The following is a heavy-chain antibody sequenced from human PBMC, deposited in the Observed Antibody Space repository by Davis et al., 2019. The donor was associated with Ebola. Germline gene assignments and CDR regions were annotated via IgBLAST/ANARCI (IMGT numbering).Heavy chain of an antibody. CDR1: GYTFTSYG. J-gene: IGHJ5*02. D-gene: IGHD5-12*01. V-gene: IGHV1-18*01. CDR2: INADNDNT. Sequence: AASVKVSCKASGYTFTSYGISWVRQANGQGLEWMGWINADNDNTKYSEKFQGRVTITRDTAATTAYMELSSLRFEDTAVYYCARGVTGYTDWLDPWGQGTLVTVSS. CDR3: ARGVTGYTDWLDP.